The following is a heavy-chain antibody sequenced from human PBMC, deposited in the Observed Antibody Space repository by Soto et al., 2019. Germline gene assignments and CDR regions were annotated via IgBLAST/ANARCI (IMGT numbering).Heavy chain of an antibody. Sequence: GGSLRLSCEASGFTFNTYSMHWVRQPPGKGLEWLAAIWYDGTQKYYADSVKGRFIISRDNSKKTLYLEMNSLRAEDTAVYYCARVGGTTVPGLWHFHSWGPGTFVT. CDR1: GFTFNTYS. CDR3: ARVGGTTVPGLWHFHS. V-gene: IGHV3-33*01. J-gene: IGHJ4*02. D-gene: IGHD4-17*01. CDR2: IWYDGTQK.